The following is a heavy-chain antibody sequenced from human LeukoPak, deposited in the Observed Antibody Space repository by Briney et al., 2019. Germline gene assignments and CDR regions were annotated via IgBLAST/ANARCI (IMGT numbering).Heavy chain of an antibody. CDR3: AIDRSSSWSGYYFDY. J-gene: IGHJ4*02. CDR2: ISGSGGST. CDR1: GFTLSSYA. V-gene: IGHV3-23*01. D-gene: IGHD6-13*01. Sequence: GGSLRLSCAASGFTLSSYAMSWVRQAPGKGLEWVSAISGSGGSTYYADSVKGRFTISRDNSKNTLYLQMNSLRAEDTAVYYCAIDRSSSWSGYYFDYWGQGTLVTVSS.